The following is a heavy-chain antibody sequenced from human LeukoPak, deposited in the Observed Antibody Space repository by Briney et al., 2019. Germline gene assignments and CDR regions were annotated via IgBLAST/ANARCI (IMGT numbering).Heavy chain of an antibody. Sequence: GGSLRLSCAASGFTFSDYYMAWIRQAPGKGLEWVSYISGANSYANYADSVKGRFTISRDDAKNSLYLQMNSLRAEDRAVYYCARVQAGPIALDYWGQGTLVSVSS. D-gene: IGHD3-10*01. V-gene: IGHV3-11*05. CDR1: GFTFSDYY. J-gene: IGHJ4*02. CDR2: ISGANSYA. CDR3: ARVQAGPIALDY.